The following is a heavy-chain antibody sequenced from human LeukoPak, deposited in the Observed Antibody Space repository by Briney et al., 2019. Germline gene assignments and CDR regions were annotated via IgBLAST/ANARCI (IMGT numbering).Heavy chain of an antibody. CDR2: ISYDGSNK. D-gene: IGHD2-2*01. CDR3: AREDIVVVPADATPFDY. Sequence: GRSLRLSCAASGFTFSSYAMHWVRQAPGKGLEWVAVISYDGSNKYYADSVKGRFTISRANSKNTLYLQMNSLRAEDTAVYYCAREDIVVVPADATPFDYWGQGTLVTVSS. J-gene: IGHJ4*02. V-gene: IGHV3-30*01. CDR1: GFTFSSYA.